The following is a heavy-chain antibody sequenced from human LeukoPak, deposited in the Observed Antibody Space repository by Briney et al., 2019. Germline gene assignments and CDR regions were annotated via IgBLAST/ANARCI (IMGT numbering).Heavy chain of an antibody. CDR2: INPNSGGT. J-gene: IGHJ6*03. Sequence: ASVKVSCKASGYTFTGYYMHWVRQAPGQGLEWMGWINPNSGGTNYAQKFQGRVTMTRDTSISTAYMELSRLRSDDTAVYYCARAQLTIVYSYGARYYYYYMDVWGKGTTVTASS. CDR3: ARAQLTIVYSYGARYYYYYMDV. D-gene: IGHD5-18*01. V-gene: IGHV1-2*02. CDR1: GYTFTGYY.